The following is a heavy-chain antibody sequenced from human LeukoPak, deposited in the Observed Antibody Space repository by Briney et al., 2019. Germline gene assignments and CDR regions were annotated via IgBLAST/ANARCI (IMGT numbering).Heavy chain of an antibody. D-gene: IGHD3-10*01. V-gene: IGHV3-30*04. Sequence: PGGSLRLSCAASGFTFSSYAMHWVRQAPGKGLEWVAVISYDGSNKYYADSVKGRFTISRDSSKNTLYLQMNSLRAEDTAVYYCARVVYYGSGSPLGYWGRGTLVTVSS. CDR2: ISYDGSNK. CDR3: ARVVYYGSGSPLGY. CDR1: GFTFSSYA. J-gene: IGHJ4*02.